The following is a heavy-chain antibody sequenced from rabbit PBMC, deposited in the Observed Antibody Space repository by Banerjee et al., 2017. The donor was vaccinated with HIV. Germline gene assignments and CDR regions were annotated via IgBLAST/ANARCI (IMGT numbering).Heavy chain of an antibody. CDR1: EFSLSDGYW. Sequence: QEQLEESGGDLVKPGASLTLTCTASEFSLSDGYWMCWVRQAPGKGLEWIACIDTGSSGSTYYASWVNGRFTISKTSSTTVTLQMTSLTAADTATYFCARDYTYRYSGYLLWGPGTLVTVS. CDR2: IDTGSSGST. V-gene: IGHV1S45*01. D-gene: IGHD6-1*01. CDR3: ARDYTYRYSGYLL. J-gene: IGHJ6*01.